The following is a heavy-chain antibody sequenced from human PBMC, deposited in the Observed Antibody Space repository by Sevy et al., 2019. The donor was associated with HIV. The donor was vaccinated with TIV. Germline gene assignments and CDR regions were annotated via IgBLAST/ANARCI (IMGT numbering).Heavy chain of an antibody. CDR2: FDPEDGER. Sequence: ASVKVSCKVSGYTLTKLSMHWVRQAPGKGLEWMGSFDPEDGERIYAQNFQGRVTMSEGTSTDTAYMDLSSLRSDDTAVYFCAASRDYYYGNSGYFDYWGQGTLVTVSS. V-gene: IGHV1-24*01. CDR1: GYTLTKLS. CDR3: AASRDYYYGNSGYFDY. J-gene: IGHJ4*02. D-gene: IGHD3-22*01.